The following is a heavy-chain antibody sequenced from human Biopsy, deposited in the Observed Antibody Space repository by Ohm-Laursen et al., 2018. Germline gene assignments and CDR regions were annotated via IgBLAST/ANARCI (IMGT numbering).Heavy chain of an antibody. CDR1: GFNFDSYA. CDR2: IWYDGTNE. CDR3: ARGLSSGWYGYFDV. V-gene: IGHV3-33*04. D-gene: IGHD6-19*01. J-gene: IGHJ2*01. Sequence: SLRLSCSASGFNFDSYAMTWVRQAPGKGLEWISLIWYDGTNEDYADSAKGRFTISRDNSKNTLYLQINTLTLEDTAFYYCARGLSSGWYGYFDVWGRGTLVIVSS.